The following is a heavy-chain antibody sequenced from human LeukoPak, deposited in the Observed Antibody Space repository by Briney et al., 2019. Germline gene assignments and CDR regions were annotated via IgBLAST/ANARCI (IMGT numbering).Heavy chain of an antibody. V-gene: IGHV3-30*18. CDR1: GFTFSSYG. D-gene: IGHD5-18*01. CDR2: LSYDGRNK. Sequence: PGGSLRLSCAASGFTFSSYGMHWVRQAPGKGLEWLAVLSYDGRNKYYADSVKGRFTISRDSSKNTLYLQMNSLRAEDTAVYYCAKDSDSYASDYYFDYWGQGTLVTVSS. J-gene: IGHJ4*02. CDR3: AKDSDSYASDYYFDY.